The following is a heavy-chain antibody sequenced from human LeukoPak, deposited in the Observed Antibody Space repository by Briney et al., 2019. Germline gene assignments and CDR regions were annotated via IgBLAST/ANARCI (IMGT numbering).Heavy chain of an antibody. D-gene: IGHD3-10*01. J-gene: IGHJ5*02. CDR1: GFTFSNHW. Sequence: GGSLRLSCVASGFTFSNHWMSWVRQAPGKGLEWVANIKQDGSEKYYVDSVKGRFTISRDNAKSSLYLQMNSLRAEDTAVYYCARVMGPYYYGSGSYYWFDPWGQGTLVTVSS. V-gene: IGHV3-7*01. CDR3: ARVMGPYYYGSGSYYWFDP. CDR2: IKQDGSEK.